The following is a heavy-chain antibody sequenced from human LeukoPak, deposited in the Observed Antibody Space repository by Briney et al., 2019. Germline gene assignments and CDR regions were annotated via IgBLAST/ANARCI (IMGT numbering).Heavy chain of an antibody. CDR3: ARGRRYCSDGSCYSSYYYGMDV. CDR2: INHGGST. V-gene: IGHV4-34*01. D-gene: IGHD2-15*01. Sequence: SETLSLTCAVYGGSFSGYYCSWIRQPPGKGLEWIGEINHGGSTNYDPSLKSRVTISVDTSKNQFSLKLSSVTAADAAVYYCARGRRYCSDGSCYSSYYYGMDVWGQGTTVTVSS. CDR1: GGSFSGYY. J-gene: IGHJ6*02.